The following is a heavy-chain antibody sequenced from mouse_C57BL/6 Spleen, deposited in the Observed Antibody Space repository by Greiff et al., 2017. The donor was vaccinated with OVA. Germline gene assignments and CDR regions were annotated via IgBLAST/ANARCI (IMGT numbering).Heavy chain of an antibody. CDR1: GYTFTSYW. CDR3: ARDVYGNYADY. J-gene: IGHJ2*01. Sequence: QVQLQQPGAELVMPGASVKLSCKASGYTFTSYWMHWVKQRPGQGLEWIGEIDPSDSSTNYNQKFKGKSTLTVDKSSSTAYMQLSSLTSEDSAVYYCARDVYGNYADYWGQGTTLTVSS. V-gene: IGHV1-69*01. CDR2: IDPSDSST. D-gene: IGHD2-10*02.